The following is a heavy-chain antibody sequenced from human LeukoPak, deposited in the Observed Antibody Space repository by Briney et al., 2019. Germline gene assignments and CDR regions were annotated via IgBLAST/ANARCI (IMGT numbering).Heavy chain of an antibody. CDR3: ARELNAVAHS. CDR1: GFTFSSYS. J-gene: IGHJ4*02. Sequence: LGGSLRLSCAASGFTFSSYSLNWVRQAPGKGLEWVSSISSSSSYIYYADSVKGRFTISRDNAKNSLYLQMNSLRAEDTAVYYCARELNAVAHSWGQGTLVTVSS. CDR2: ISSSSSYI. D-gene: IGHD6-19*01. V-gene: IGHV3-21*01.